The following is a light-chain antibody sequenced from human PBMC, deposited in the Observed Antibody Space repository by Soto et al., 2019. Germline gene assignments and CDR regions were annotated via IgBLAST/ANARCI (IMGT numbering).Light chain of an antibody. V-gene: IGKV1-5*03. J-gene: IGKJ1*01. CDR1: QIISQY. CDR3: QHYNSWT. Sequence: QLTQSPSILSASVGDTVTITCRASQIISQYLAWYQQKPGRAPELLIYMASTLHFGVPSRFTGSGFWTEFNLTITSLQPDDFATYYCQHYNSWTFGQGTKVDIK. CDR2: MAS.